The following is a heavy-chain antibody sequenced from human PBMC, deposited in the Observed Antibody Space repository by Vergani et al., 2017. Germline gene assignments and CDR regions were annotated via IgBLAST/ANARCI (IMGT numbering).Heavy chain of an antibody. CDR1: AFTFSSYG. D-gene: IGHD2-2*01. CDR2: IRHDGTNQ. CDR3: AKSRGTCSSTSCFYHYAMDV. V-gene: IGHV3-30*02. Sequence: VQLVESGGGLVQPGGSQRLSCAASAFTFSSYGMHWARQVPGKGLEWVAFIRHDGTNQYYADSVKGRFTISRDNSRNTLDLQMNSLKPEDTAVYYCAKSRGTCSSTSCFYHYAMDVWGQGTTVTVSS. J-gene: IGHJ6*02.